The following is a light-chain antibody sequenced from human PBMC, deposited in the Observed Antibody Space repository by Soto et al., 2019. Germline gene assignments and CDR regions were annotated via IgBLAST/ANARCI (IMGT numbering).Light chain of an antibody. J-gene: IGKJ1*01. Sequence: EIVLTQSPGTLSLSPGERATLSCRASQSVSSSDLAWYQQKPGQAPRLLIYGASSRATGIPARFSGSGSGTDFTLTISRLEPEDFAVYYCQQYRTFGQGTKVDIK. CDR3: QQYRT. CDR2: GAS. V-gene: IGKV3-20*01. CDR1: QSVSSSD.